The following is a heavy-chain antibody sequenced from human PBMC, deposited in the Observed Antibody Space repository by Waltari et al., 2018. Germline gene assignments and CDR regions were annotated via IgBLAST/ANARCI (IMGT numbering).Heavy chain of an antibody. Sequence: QVQLVQSGAEVKKPGSSVKVSCKASGGTFSNYAITWVRQAPGQGLEWMGGSSPVFGSAHYGQNLLDRVTITADESTSTAYMEWMGLTSDDTAVYYCARPRTTVGTGLWNDGLQIWGQGTLVTVSS. CDR2: SSPVFGSA. J-gene: IGHJ3*02. D-gene: IGHD1-1*01. CDR3: ARPRTTVGTGLWNDGLQI. CDR1: GGTFSNYA. V-gene: IGHV1-69*01.